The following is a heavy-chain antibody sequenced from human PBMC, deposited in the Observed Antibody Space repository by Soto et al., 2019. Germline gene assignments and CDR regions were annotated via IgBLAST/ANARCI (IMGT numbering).Heavy chain of an antibody. D-gene: IGHD3-22*01. Sequence: SVKVSCKASGGTFSSYAISWVRQAPGQGLEWMGGIIPIFGTANYAQKFQGRVTITADESTSTAYMGLSSLRSEDTAVYYCARVNKGVYYDSSGYYPALDYWGQGTLVTVSS. CDR3: ARVNKGVYYDSSGYYPALDY. CDR2: IIPIFGTA. CDR1: GGTFSSYA. J-gene: IGHJ4*02. V-gene: IGHV1-69*13.